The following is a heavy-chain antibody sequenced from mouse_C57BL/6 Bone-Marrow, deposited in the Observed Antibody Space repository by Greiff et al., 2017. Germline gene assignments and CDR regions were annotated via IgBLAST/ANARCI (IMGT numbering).Heavy chain of an antibody. CDR2: IDPSDSYT. V-gene: IGHV1-69*01. Sequence: QVQLQQPGAELVMPGASVKLSCKASGYTFTSYWMHWVKQRPGQGLEWIGEIDPSDSYTNYNQKFKGKSTLTVDKSSSTAYMQLSSLTSEDSAVYYCARSVYYGSSYIYWGQGTTLTVSS. CDR3: ARSVYYGSSYIY. CDR1: GYTFTSYW. D-gene: IGHD1-1*01. J-gene: IGHJ2*01.